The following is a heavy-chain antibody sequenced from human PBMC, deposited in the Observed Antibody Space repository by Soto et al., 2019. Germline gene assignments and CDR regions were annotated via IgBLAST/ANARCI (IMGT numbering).Heavy chain of an antibody. J-gene: IGHJ6*03. CDR2: IIPILGIA. CDR3: ATAEAGVPPAMPVGYPFHYYYYMLV. D-gene: IGHD2-2*01. CDR1: GGTFSSYT. Sequence: QVQLVQSGAGVKKPGSSVKVSCKASGGTFSSYTISWVRQAPGQGLEWMGGIIPILGIANYAQKFQGSVTITADKSTSTAYMERSSLSSEETAEYSGATAEAGVPPAMPVGYPFHYYYYMLVWVKGTTVTVSS. V-gene: IGHV1-69*02.